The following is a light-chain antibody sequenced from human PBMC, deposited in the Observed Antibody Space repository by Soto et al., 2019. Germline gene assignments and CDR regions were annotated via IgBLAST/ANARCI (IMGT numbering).Light chain of an antibody. CDR2: KAS. Sequence: DIQMTQSPFTLSASVGDRVTITCRASQSISSWLAWYQQKPGKAPKLLIYKASTLESGVPSNFSGSGSGTEFTLTISSLQPEDFATYFCQQYNTVGITFGPGTKVDIK. J-gene: IGKJ3*01. CDR3: QQYNTVGIT. V-gene: IGKV1-5*03. CDR1: QSISSW.